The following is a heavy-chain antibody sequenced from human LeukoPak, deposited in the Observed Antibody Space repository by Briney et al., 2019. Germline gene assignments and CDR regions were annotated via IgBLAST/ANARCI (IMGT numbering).Heavy chain of an antibody. CDR2: MNPNSGNT. J-gene: IGHJ4*02. CDR3: ARDPRIAAAGVDY. V-gene: IGHV1-8*01. D-gene: IGHD6-13*01. CDR1: GYTFTSYD. Sequence: ASVKVSRKASGYTFTSYDINWVRQATGQGLEWMGWMNPNSGNTGYAQKFQGRVTMTRNTSISTAYMELSSLRSEDTAVYYCARDPRIAAAGVDYWGQGTLVTVSS.